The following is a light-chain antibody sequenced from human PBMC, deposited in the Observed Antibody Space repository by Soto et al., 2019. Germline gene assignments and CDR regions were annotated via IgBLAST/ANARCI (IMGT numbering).Light chain of an antibody. J-gene: IGLJ3*02. V-gene: IGLV2-11*01. CDR2: DVT. CDR3: CSYAGSSLWV. Sequence: QSALTQPRSVSGSPGQSVTISCTGTSSDVGAYNYVSWYQHHPGKAPKLVTYDVTKRPSGVPDRFAGSKSGNTASLTISGLQAEDGADYYCCSYAGSSLWVFGGGTKLTVL. CDR1: SSDVGAYNY.